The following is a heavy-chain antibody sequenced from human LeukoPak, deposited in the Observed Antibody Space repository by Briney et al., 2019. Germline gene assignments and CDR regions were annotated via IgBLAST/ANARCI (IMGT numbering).Heavy chain of an antibody. V-gene: IGHV4-34*01. CDR1: GGSFSGYY. Sequence: PSETLSLTCAVYGGSFSGYYWSWIRQPPGKGLEWIGEINHSGSTNYNPPLKSRVTISVDTSKNQFSLKLSSVTAADTAVYYCARIELPQGLSSSWGSFDYWGQGTLVTVSS. J-gene: IGHJ4*02. CDR2: INHSGST. CDR3: ARIELPQGLSSSWGSFDY. D-gene: IGHD6-13*01.